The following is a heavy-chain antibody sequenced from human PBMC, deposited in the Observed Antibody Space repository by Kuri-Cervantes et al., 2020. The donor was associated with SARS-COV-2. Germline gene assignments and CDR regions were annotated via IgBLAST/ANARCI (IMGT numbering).Heavy chain of an antibody. J-gene: IGHJ4*02. CDR3: AKVLGDTAMVLRDFDY. CDR2: IYSGGST. CDR1: GFTVSSNY. D-gene: IGHD5-18*01. V-gene: IGHV3-66*01. Sequence: GESLKISCAASGFTVSSNYMSWVRQAPGKGLEWVSVIYSGGSTYYADSVKGRFTISRDNSKNTLYLQMNSLRAEDTAVYYCAKVLGDTAMVLRDFDYWGQGTLVTVSS.